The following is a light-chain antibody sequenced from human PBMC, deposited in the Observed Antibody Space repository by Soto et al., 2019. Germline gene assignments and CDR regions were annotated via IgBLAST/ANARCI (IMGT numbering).Light chain of an antibody. Sequence: QSALTQPASVSGSPGQSITISCTGTSSDVGGYNYVSWYQQHPGKAPKLMIYEVSNRPSGVSNRFSGSKSGNTASLTISGLQAEDEAYYYCSSYTSSLTYVFGTGTKVTVL. V-gene: IGLV2-14*01. CDR2: EVS. CDR3: SSYTSSLTYV. J-gene: IGLJ1*01. CDR1: SSDVGGYNY.